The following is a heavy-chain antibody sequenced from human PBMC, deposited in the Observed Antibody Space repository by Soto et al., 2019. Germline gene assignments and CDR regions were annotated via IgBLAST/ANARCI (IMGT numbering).Heavy chain of an antibody. Sequence: HPGGSLRLSCAASGFTFSSYAMSWVRQAPGKGLEWVSAISGSGGSTYYADSVKGRFTISRDNSKNTLYLQMNSLRAEDTAVYYCALESEYYDFWSGFGYWGQGTLVTVSS. CDR2: ISGSGGST. CDR3: ALESEYYDFWSGFGY. J-gene: IGHJ4*02. D-gene: IGHD3-3*01. V-gene: IGHV3-23*01. CDR1: GFTFSSYA.